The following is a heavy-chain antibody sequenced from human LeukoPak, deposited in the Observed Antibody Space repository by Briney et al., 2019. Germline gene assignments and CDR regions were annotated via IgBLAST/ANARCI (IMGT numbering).Heavy chain of an antibody. J-gene: IGHJ4*02. CDR3: AKARLSTGWAYNDY. CDR2: IVGGGGTT. V-gene: IGHV3-23*01. Sequence: GGSLRLSCAASGFSFSSFAMTWVRQAPGKGLEWVSAIVGGGGTTFYADSVKGRFTISRDNSKNTVSLQMNSLRAEDTAVYYCAKARLSTGWAYNDYWGQGTLVTVSS. D-gene: IGHD6-19*01. CDR1: GFSFSSFA.